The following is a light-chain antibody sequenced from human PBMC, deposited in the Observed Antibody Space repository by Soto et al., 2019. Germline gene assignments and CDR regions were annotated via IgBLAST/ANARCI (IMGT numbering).Light chain of an antibody. CDR3: QQYNSYDMWS. CDR1: QSISRW. CDR2: GAS. V-gene: IGKV1-5*01. Sequence: DIQMTQSPSTLSASVGDRVIITCRASQSISRWLAWYQQKPGQAPKLLIYGASSLEKGVPSRFSGSGSGTEFPLTISRLQTDDFATYCCQQYNSYDMWSFGQGTKVDIK. J-gene: IGKJ1*01.